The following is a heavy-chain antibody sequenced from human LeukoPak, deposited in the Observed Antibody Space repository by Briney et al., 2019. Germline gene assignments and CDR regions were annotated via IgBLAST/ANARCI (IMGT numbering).Heavy chain of an antibody. J-gene: IGHJ6*03. CDR3: ARGVTGIYYYYYMDV. V-gene: IGHV1-2*02. Sequence: AASVKVSCKASGYTFTGYYMHWVRQAPGQGLEWMGWINPNSGDTNYAQKFQGRVTMTRDTSISTAYMELSGLRSDDTAVYYCARGVTGIYYYYYMDVWGKGTTVTVSS. CDR1: GYTFTGYY. CDR2: INPNSGDT. D-gene: IGHD3-10*01.